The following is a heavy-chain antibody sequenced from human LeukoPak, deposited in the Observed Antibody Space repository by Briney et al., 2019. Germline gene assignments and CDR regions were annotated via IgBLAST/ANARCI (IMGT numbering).Heavy chain of an antibody. CDR3: ATVGYSYGIPLHY. V-gene: IGHV1-24*01. CDR2: FDPEDGET. D-gene: IGHD5-18*01. CDR1: GYTLSELS. J-gene: IGHJ4*02. Sequence: ASVKVSCKVSGYTLSELSMHWVRQAPGKGLEWMGGFDPEDGETTYAQKFQGRVTMTEDTSTDTAYMELSSLRSEDTAVYYCATVGYSYGIPLHYWGQGTLVTVSS.